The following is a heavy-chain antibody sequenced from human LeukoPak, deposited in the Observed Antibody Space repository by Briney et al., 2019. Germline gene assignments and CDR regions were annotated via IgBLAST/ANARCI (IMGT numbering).Heavy chain of an antibody. CDR1: GYTFTNYY. CDR2: INPTGIST. Sequence: ASVKVSCKASGYTFTNYYMHWVRQAPGQGLEGMGLINPTGISTNYAQKFRGRVTMTRDTSTTTVYMELSSLRSDDTAVYYCAREESGGYFDYWGQGTLVTVSS. CDR3: AREESGGYFDY. V-gene: IGHV1-46*01. J-gene: IGHJ4*02. D-gene: IGHD2-8*02.